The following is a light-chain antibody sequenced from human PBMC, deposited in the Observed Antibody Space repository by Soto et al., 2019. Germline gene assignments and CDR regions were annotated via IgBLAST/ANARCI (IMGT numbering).Light chain of an antibody. V-gene: IGKV3-20*01. Sequence: EIVLTQSPGTLSLSPGERATLSCRASQSVSSSHLAWYQQKPGQAPRLLIYAASSRATGIPDRFSGSGSGTDFTLTISRLEPEDFAVYYCQQYGSASGYTFGQGTTLEIK. CDR3: QQYGSASGYT. J-gene: IGKJ2*01. CDR1: QSVSSSH. CDR2: AAS.